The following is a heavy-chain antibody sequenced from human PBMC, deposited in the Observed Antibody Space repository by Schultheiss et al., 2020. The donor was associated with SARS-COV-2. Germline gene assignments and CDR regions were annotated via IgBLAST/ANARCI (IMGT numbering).Heavy chain of an antibody. V-gene: IGHV3-23*01. Sequence: GGSLRLSCAASGFTFTTSAMNWVRQSPGKGLEWVSTITTRDGTTYYADSVKGRFTISRDNSKKMLYLQMNSLKTDDTAVYYCAKDRRRNFGVVRRTSYYYGMDVWGQGTTVTVSS. CDR1: GFTFTTSA. CDR2: ITTRDGTT. D-gene: IGHD3-3*01. CDR3: AKDRRRNFGVVRRTSYYYGMDV. J-gene: IGHJ6*02.